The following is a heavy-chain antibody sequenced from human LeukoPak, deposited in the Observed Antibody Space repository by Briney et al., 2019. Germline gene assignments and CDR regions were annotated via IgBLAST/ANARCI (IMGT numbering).Heavy chain of an antibody. V-gene: IGHV3-23*01. CDR2: ISGSGGST. CDR1: GFTFSSYS. CDR3: AKDSSDHPLYSSGIDY. Sequence: GGSLRLSCAASGFTFSSYSMNWVRQAPGKGLEWVSAISGSGGSTYYADSVKGRFTISRDNSKNTLYLQMNSLRAEDTAVYYCAKDSSDHPLYSSGIDYWGQGTLVTVSS. J-gene: IGHJ4*02. D-gene: IGHD6-19*01.